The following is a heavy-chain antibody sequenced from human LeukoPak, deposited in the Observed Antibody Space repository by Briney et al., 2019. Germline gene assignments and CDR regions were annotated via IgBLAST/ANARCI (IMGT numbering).Heavy chain of an antibody. Sequence: GRSLRLSCASSGLNVSRNYMSWVRQAPGKGPQWVSVIYAVYSGATIHYADSVKGRFTISRDNSKNTLFLQMDSLRAEDTAVYYCATVADFGDYYFDYWGQGTLVTVSS. CDR2: IYAVYSGATI. V-gene: IGHV3-53*01. J-gene: IGHJ4*02. CDR3: ATVADFGDYYFDY. CDR1: GLNVSRNY. D-gene: IGHD4-17*01.